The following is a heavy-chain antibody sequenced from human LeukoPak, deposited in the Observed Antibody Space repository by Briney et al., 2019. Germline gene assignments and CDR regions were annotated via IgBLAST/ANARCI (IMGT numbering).Heavy chain of an antibody. D-gene: IGHD3-10*01. CDR1: GYSISSSYY. CDR2: IYYSGST. V-gene: IGHV4-61*01. Sequence: PSETLSLTCTVSGYSISSSYYWSWIRQPPGKGLEWIGYIYYSGSTNYNPSLKSRVTISVDTSKNQFSLKLSSVTAADTAVYYCARGRYYGSGPNYYYYMDVWGKGTTVTISS. CDR3: ARGRYYGSGPNYYYYMDV. J-gene: IGHJ6*03.